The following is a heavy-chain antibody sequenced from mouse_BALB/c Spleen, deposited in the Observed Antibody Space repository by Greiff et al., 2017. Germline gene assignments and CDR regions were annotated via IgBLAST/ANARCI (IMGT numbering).Heavy chain of an antibody. Sequence: EVKLVESGGGLVKPGGSLKLSCAASGFTFSSYTMSWVRQTPEKRLEWVATISSGGGNTYYPDSVKGRFTISRDNAKNNLYLQMSSLRSEDTALYYCARYSSLYDYNYAMDYWGQGTSVTVSS. CDR3: ARYSSLYDYNYAMDY. V-gene: IGHV5-9*03. J-gene: IGHJ4*01. CDR1: GFTFSSYT. D-gene: IGHD2-4*01. CDR2: ISSGGGNT.